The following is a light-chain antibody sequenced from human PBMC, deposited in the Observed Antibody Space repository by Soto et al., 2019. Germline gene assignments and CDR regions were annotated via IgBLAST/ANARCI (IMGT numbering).Light chain of an antibody. CDR1: QSVSSSY. J-gene: IGKJ1*01. Sequence: EIVLTQSPGTLSLSPGERATLSCRASQSVSSSYLAWYQQKPGQAPRFLIDGASSRATGIPDRFSGNGSGTDFTLTISRLEPEDFAVYYCRQYGSSPWTFGQGTKVEIK. V-gene: IGKV3-20*01. CDR2: GAS. CDR3: RQYGSSPWT.